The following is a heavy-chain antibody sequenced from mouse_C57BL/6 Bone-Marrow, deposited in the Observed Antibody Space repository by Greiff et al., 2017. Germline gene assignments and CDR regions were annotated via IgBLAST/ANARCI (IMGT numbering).Heavy chain of an antibody. CDR2: INPNGGTT. CDR3: ANSYYYGSSPCYYAMDY. D-gene: IGHD1-1*01. V-gene: IGHV1-39*01. CDR1: GYSFTDYN. Sequence: VQLQQSGPELVKPGASVKISCKASGYSFTDYNMNWVKQSNGKSLEWIGVINPNGGTTSYNQKFTGKATLTVDLSVSTAYMQPNILSSEDSAVYYCANSYYYGSSPCYYAMDYWGQGTSVTVSS. J-gene: IGHJ4*01.